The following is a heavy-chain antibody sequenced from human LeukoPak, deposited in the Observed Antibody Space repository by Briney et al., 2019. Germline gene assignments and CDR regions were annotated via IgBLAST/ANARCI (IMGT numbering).Heavy chain of an antibody. Sequence: GGSLRLSCAASGFTFSIYGMHWVRQTPGKGLECLAFIRSDGSNNYYADSVKGRFTISRDRSKNTLYLQMNSLRVEDTAVYYCARAPMTTEDYWGQGTLVTVSS. D-gene: IGHD4-17*01. CDR3: ARAPMTTEDY. V-gene: IGHV3-30*02. CDR1: GFTFSIYG. CDR2: IRSDGSNN. J-gene: IGHJ4*02.